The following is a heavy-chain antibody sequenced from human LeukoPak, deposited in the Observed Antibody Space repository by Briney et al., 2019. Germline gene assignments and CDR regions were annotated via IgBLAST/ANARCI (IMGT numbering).Heavy chain of an antibody. CDR2: IYYSGST. CDR1: GGSISSYY. V-gene: IGHV4-59*01. J-gene: IGHJ4*02. CDR3: ARDRGYVSASPCDY. Sequence: SETLSLTCTVSGGSISSYYWSWIRQPPGKGLEWIGYIYYSGSTNYNPSLKSRVTISVDTSKNQFSLKLSSVTAADTAVYYCARDRGYVSASPCDYWGQGTLVTVSS. D-gene: IGHD5-12*01.